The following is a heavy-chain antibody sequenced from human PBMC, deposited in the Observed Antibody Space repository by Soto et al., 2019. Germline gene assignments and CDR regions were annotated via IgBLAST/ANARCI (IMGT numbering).Heavy chain of an antibody. CDR2: ISWNSGSI. CDR1: GFTFGDYA. Sequence: GGSLRLSCAASGFTFGDYAMNWVRQAPGKGLEWVSGISWNSGSIGYADSVKGRFTISRDKAKNSLYLQMNSLRAEDMDLYYCAKDGRDIVATLFFDYWGQGTMVTVSS. J-gene: IGHJ4*02. D-gene: IGHD5-12*01. V-gene: IGHV3-9*03. CDR3: AKDGRDIVATLFFDY.